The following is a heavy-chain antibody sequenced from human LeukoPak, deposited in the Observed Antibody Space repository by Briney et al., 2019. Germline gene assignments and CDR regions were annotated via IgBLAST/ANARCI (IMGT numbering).Heavy chain of an antibody. CDR2: IYTSGST. CDR3: AREPLYGSGSYYKVPPYYYYYGMDA. CDR1: GGSISSYY. Sequence: SETLSLTCTVSGGSISSYYWSWIRQPAGKGLEWIGRIYTSGSTNYNPSLKSRVTMSVDTSKNQFSLKLSSVTAADTAVYYCAREPLYGSGSYYKVPPYYYYYGMDAWGQGTTVTVSS. D-gene: IGHD3-10*01. J-gene: IGHJ6*02. V-gene: IGHV4-4*07.